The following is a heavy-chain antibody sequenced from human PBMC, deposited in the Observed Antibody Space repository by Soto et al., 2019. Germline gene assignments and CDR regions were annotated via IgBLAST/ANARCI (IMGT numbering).Heavy chain of an antibody. Sequence: PGGSLRLSCAASGFAFSSYAMSWVRQAPGKGLEWVSSISGSTSGTYYADAVKGRFTISRDNSNNTLYLQMNSLSAEDTAVYYWAKARGFIAPFDYGGGGALVTFPS. D-gene: IGHD3-16*02. V-gene: IGHV3-23*01. CDR1: GFAFSSYA. CDR2: ISGSTSGT. J-gene: IGHJ4*02. CDR3: AKARGFIAPFDY.